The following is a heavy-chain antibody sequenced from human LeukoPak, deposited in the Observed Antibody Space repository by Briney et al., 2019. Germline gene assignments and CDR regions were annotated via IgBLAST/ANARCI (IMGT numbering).Heavy chain of an antibody. J-gene: IGHJ6*03. V-gene: IGHV3-11*04. D-gene: IGHD4-17*01. CDR1: GFTFSDYY. CDR3: ARGSHDYGDYSDYYYYYMDV. CDR2: ISSSGSTI. Sequence: GGSLRLSCAASGFTFSDYYMSWIRQAPGKGLEWVSYISSSGSTIYYADSVKGRFTISRDNAKNSLYLQMNSLRAEDTAVYYCARGSHDYGDYSDYYYYYMDVWGKGTTVTVSS.